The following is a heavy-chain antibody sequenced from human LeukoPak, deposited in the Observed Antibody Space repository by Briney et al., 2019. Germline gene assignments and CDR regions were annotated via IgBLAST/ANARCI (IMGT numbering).Heavy chain of an antibody. J-gene: IGHJ4*02. Sequence: PSETLSLTCAVYGGSFSGYYWSWIRQPPGKGLEWIGEINHSGSTNYNPSLKSRVTISVDTSKNQFSLKLSSVTAADTAVYYCARPSIFPRYFDYWGQGTLVTVSS. V-gene: IGHV4-34*01. D-gene: IGHD3-3*01. CDR1: GGSFSGYY. CDR3: ARPSIFPRYFDY. CDR2: INHSGST.